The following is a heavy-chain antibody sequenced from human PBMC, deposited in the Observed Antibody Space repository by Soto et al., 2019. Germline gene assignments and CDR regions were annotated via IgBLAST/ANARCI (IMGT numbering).Heavy chain of an antibody. Sequence: EVQLVESGGGFVQPGRSLRLSCTASGFTFGDYAMTWFRQAPGKGLEWVSFIRSKAYGGTTEYAASFKGRFTISRDDSESIAYLQMNSLKTEDTAMYYCTAHRSSLTMRRGVIIGDYYYNGMDVWGQGTAVTVSS. CDR2: IRSKAYGGTT. CDR1: GFTFGDYA. V-gene: IGHV3-49*03. CDR3: TAHRSSLTMRRGVIIGDYYYNGMDV. J-gene: IGHJ6*02. D-gene: IGHD3-10*01.